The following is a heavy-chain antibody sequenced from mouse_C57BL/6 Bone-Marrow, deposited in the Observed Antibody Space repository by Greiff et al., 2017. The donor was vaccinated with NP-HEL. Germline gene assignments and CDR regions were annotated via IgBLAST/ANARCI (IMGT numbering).Heavy chain of an antibody. CDR3: ARESTGPWFAY. D-gene: IGHD4-1*02. J-gene: IGHJ3*01. V-gene: IGHV2-2*01. CDR2: LWSGGRT. Sequence: VQLQQSGPGLVQPSQSLSIPCKVSGFSLTSYGVHWVRQSPGKGLEWLGVLWSGGRTDYNAAFISRLSISKHNSKSQVFFKMNSLQADDTAIYYCARESTGPWFAYWGQGTLVTVSA. CDR1: GFSLTSYG.